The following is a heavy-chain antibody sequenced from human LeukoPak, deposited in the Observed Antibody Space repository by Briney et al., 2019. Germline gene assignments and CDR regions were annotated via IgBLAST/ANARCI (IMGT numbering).Heavy chain of an antibody. Sequence: GGSLRLSCAASGFTFSSYSMNWVRQAPGKGLEWVSSISSSSSYIYYADSVKGRFTISRDDAKNPLYLQMNSLRAEDTAVYYCAREMGSSYYDSSGYYGFFDYWGQGTLVTVSS. CDR1: GFTFSSYS. V-gene: IGHV3-21*01. CDR3: AREMGSSYYDSSGYYGFFDY. J-gene: IGHJ4*02. D-gene: IGHD3-22*01. CDR2: ISSSSSYI.